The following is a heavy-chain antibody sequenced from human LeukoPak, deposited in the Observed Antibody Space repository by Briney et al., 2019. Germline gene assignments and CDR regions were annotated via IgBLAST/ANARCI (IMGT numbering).Heavy chain of an antibody. CDR2: ISYDGSTK. CDR3: ARDLSTKYSIDY. Sequence: GGSLRLSCAASGFTFTSYAIHWVRQAPGKGLEWVAFISYDGSTKYYADSVKGRFTISRDNSKNTLSLQMNILRAEDTAVYYCARDLSTKYSIDYWGQGALVTVSS. CDR1: GFTFTSYA. D-gene: IGHD2-2*01. J-gene: IGHJ4*02. V-gene: IGHV3-30*04.